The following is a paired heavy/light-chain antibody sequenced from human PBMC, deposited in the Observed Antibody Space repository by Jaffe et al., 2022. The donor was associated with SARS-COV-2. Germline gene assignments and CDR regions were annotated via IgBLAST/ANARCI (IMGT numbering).Light chain of an antibody. V-gene: IGLV3-21*02. CDR1: DVGSKR. Sequence: SYVLTQPPSVSVAPGQTASITCGGNDVGSKRLHWYQQNPGQAPVLVVYDDSDRPSGIPERFSGSNSGNTATLTISRVEAGDEADYYCQVWDSDNNRVVFGGGTKLTVL. CDR2: DDS. J-gene: IGLJ2*01. CDR3: QVWDSDNNRVV.
Heavy chain of an antibody. Sequence: QVRLVESGGGVVRPGKSLRLSCEASGFSINSYVFHWVRQAPGKGLEWVAVISYDGVRKHYADSVKGRFTVSRDDSKNTVFLQMNGLEVDDTAFYYCASAPRLGLIPLDSWGQGSLVTVSS. CDR1: GFSINSYV. J-gene: IGHJ4*02. V-gene: IGHV3-30-3*01. D-gene: IGHD6-25*01. CDR2: ISYDGVRK. CDR3: ASAPRLGLIPLDS.